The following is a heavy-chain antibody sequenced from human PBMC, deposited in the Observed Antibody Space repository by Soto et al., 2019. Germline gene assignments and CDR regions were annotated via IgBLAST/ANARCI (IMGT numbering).Heavy chain of an antibody. CDR3: ARWLDENMVRGVIKVYYYYGMDV. CDR2: IIPILGIA. D-gene: IGHD3-10*01. Sequence: QVQLVQSGAEVKKPGSSVKVSCKASGGTFSSYTISWVRQAPGQGLEWMGRIIPILGIANYAQKFQGRVTITADKSTSTAYMELSSLRSEDTAVYYCARWLDENMVRGVIKVYYYYGMDVWGQGTTVTVSS. CDR1: GGTFSSYT. J-gene: IGHJ6*02. V-gene: IGHV1-69*02.